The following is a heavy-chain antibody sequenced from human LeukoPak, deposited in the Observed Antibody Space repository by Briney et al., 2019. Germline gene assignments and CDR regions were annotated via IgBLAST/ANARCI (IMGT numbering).Heavy chain of an antibody. D-gene: IGHD4-17*01. J-gene: IGHJ3*02. CDR1: GYTFTSYD. CDR3: ASTGYGDYPSDDAAFDI. CDR2: MNPNSGNT. V-gene: IGHV1-8*01. Sequence: AASVKVSCKASGYTFTSYDINWVRQATGQGLEWMGWMNPNSGNTGYAQKSQGRVTMTRNTSISTAYMELSSLRSEDTAVYYCASTGYGDYPSDDAAFDIWGQGTMVTVSS.